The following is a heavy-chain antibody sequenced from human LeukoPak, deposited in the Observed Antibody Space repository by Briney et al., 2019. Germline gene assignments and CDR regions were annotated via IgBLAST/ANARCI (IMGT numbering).Heavy chain of an antibody. V-gene: IGHV3-23*01. J-gene: IGHJ4*02. Sequence: PGGSLRLSCAASGFTFSSYAMSWVRQAPGKGLEWVSAISGSGGGTYYADSVKGRFTISRDNSKNTLYLQMNSLRAEDTAVYYCAKAGMSSGWYIYFDYWGQGTLVTVSS. CDR2: ISGSGGGT. D-gene: IGHD6-19*01. CDR3: AKAGMSSGWYIYFDY. CDR1: GFTFSSYA.